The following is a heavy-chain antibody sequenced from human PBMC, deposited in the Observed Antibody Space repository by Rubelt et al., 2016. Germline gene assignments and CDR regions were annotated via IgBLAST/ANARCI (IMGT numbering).Heavy chain of an antibody. CDR2: IYSNGNT. CDR1: GFSVSSKY. J-gene: IGHJ3*01. V-gene: IGHV3-66*01. Sequence: EVQLVESGGGWVQTGGSLRLSCAASGFSVSSKYMAWVRQAPGPGLEWVSSIYSNGNTHYADSRKGGFTIPRDNSKKTVVLQMNSLRVDETAVYYCISYVWGQGTMVTVS. CDR3: ISYV.